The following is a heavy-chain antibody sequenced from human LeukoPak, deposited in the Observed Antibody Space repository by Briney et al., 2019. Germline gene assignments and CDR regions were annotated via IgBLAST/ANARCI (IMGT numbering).Heavy chain of an antibody. CDR1: GITLSNYG. CDR2: ISDSGGST. CDR3: AKRGVVIRAVIIVGFHKEAYYFDY. D-gene: IGHD3-10*01. V-gene: IGHV3-23*01. J-gene: IGHJ4*02. Sequence: GSLRLSCAVSGITLSNYGMSWVRQAPGKGLEWVAGISDSGGSTNYADSVKGRFTISRDNPKNTLYLQMNSLRAEDTAVYFCAKRGVVIRAVIIVGFHKEAYYFDYWGQGALVTVSS.